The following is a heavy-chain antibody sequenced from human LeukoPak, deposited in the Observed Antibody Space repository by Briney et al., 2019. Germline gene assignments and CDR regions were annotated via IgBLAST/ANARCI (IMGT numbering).Heavy chain of an antibody. CDR3: ARGSTVRYYYDSSGYYRGPVDY. CDR2: ISGYNGHT. V-gene: IGHV1-18*01. D-gene: IGHD3-22*01. Sequence: GASVKVSCKASGYTFTSYGLSWVRQAPGQGLEWMGWISGYNGHTNYVQKLQGRVTMTTDTSTSTAYMELRSLRSDDTAVYYCARGSTVRYYYDSSGYYRGPVDYWGQGTLVTVSS. J-gene: IGHJ4*02. CDR1: GYTFTSYG.